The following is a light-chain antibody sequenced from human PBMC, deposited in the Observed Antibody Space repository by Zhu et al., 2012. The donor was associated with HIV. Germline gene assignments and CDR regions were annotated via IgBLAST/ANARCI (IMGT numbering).Light chain of an antibody. CDR3: QQYGSLPWT. CDR2: GAS. J-gene: IGKJ1*01. V-gene: IGKV3-20*01. CDR1: QSLDSR. Sequence: EIVLTQSPGTLSVSPGERATLSCRAGQSLDSRLAWYQQKPGQAPRLLIYGASTRATGIPARFSGSGSGTDFTLVISSLDPDDVAVYYCQQYGSLPWTFGQGTKIEVK.